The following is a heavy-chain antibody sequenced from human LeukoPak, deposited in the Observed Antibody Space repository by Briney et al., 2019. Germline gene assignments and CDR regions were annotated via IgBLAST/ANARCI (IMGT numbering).Heavy chain of an antibody. CDR2: INWNGGSI. V-gene: IGHV3-20*04. D-gene: IGHD3-22*01. CDR1: GFTFDDYG. J-gene: IGHJ5*02. Sequence: GGSLRLSCAASGFTFDDYGMSWVRQGPGKGLEWVSGINWNGGSIGYADSVKGRFTISRDNSKNTLYLQMNSLRAEDTAVYYCARDYYDRSGYHRFDPWGQGTQVIVSS. CDR3: ARDYYDRSGYHRFDP.